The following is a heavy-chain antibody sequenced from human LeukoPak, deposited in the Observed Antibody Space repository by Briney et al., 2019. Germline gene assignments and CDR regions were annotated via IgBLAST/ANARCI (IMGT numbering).Heavy chain of an antibody. Sequence: GASVKVSCKASGYTFTSYDINWVRQATGQGLEWMGWMNPNSGNTGYAQKFQGRVTITRNTSISTAYMELSSLRSEDTAVYYCARGLRAAIFGVVTTFDPWGQGTLVTVSS. CDR1: GYTFTSYD. CDR2: MNPNSGNT. V-gene: IGHV1-8*03. D-gene: IGHD3-3*01. J-gene: IGHJ5*02. CDR3: ARGLRAAIFGVVTTFDP.